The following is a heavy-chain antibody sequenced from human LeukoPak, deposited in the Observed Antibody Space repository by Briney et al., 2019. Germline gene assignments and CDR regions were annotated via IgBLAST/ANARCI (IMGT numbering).Heavy chain of an antibody. CDR3: AKDGSSSRPLGY. CDR1: GFTFSSYG. Sequence: GGSLRLSCAASGFTFSSYGMHWVRQAPGKGLEWVAFIRYDGSNKHYADSVKGRFTISRDNSKNTLYLQMNSLRAEDTAVYYCAKDGSSSRPLGYWGQGTLVTVSS. V-gene: IGHV3-30*02. D-gene: IGHD6-13*01. CDR2: IRYDGSNK. J-gene: IGHJ4*02.